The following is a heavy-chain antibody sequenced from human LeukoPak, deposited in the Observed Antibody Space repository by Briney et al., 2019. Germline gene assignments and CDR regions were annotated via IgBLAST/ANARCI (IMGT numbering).Heavy chain of an antibody. D-gene: IGHD3-3*01. Sequence: ASVKVSCKTSGYSFTDYYIHWVRQAPGQGLEWMGWINTRSGRTSSARKFQGRVTMTRDPSITTVYMDMAWLTSDDTAIYFCARADFIDAGPYLIGPWGQGTLVTVSS. CDR3: ARADFIDAGPYLIGP. J-gene: IGHJ5*02. V-gene: IGHV1-2*02. CDR1: GYSFTDYY. CDR2: INTRSGRT.